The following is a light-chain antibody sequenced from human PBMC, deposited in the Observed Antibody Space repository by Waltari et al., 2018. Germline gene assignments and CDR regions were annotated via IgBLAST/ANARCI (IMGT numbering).Light chain of an antibody. J-gene: IGLJ1*01. CDR1: SSDVGGYNY. CDR3: SSYVGSNKGV. Sequence: GQSVTISCTGTSSDVGGYNYVSWYQQHPGKAPKLMISEVSKRPSGVPDRFSGSKSGNTASLTVSGLQAEDEADYYCSSYVGSNKGVFGTGTKVTVL. CDR2: EVS. V-gene: IGLV2-8*01.